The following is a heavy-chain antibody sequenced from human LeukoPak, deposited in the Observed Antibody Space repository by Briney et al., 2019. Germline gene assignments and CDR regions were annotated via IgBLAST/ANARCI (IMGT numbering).Heavy chain of an antibody. CDR3: ARDRIEQQRTLGRSTTYYNYYYMDV. V-gene: IGHV3-48*01. D-gene: IGHD6-13*01. Sequence: GGSLRLSCAASGFTFSSYEMNWVRQAPGKGLEWVSYISSSSSTMYYADSVKGRFTISRDNAKNSLYLQMNSLRAEDTAVYYCARDRIEQQRTLGRSTTYYNYYYMDVWGKGTTVTVSS. CDR2: ISSSSSTM. CDR1: GFTFSSYE. J-gene: IGHJ6*03.